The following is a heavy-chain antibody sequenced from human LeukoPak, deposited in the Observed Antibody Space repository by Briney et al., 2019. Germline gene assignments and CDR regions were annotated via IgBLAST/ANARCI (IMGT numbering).Heavy chain of an antibody. Sequence: GASVKVSCKASGGTFSSYAISWVQQAPGQGLEWMGGIIPIFGTANYAQKFQGRVTITADESTSTAYMELSSLRSDDTAVYYCAGGGGYGSGSYLFDYWGQGTLVTVSS. V-gene: IGHV1-69*13. D-gene: IGHD3-10*01. CDR3: AGGGGYGSGSYLFDY. CDR2: IIPIFGTA. J-gene: IGHJ4*02. CDR1: GGTFSSYA.